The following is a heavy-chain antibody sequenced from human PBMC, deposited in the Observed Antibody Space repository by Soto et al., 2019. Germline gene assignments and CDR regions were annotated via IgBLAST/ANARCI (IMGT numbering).Heavy chain of an antibody. J-gene: IGHJ4*02. V-gene: IGHV1-3*01. D-gene: IGHD5-12*01. CDR1: GYTFTSYA. Sequence: ASVKVSCKASGYTFTSYAMHWVRQAPGQRLEWMGWINAGNGNTKYSQKFQGRVTSTRDTSASTAYMELSSLRSEDTAVYYCARDSPDGRWLQLYLFDYWGQGTLVTVSS. CDR2: INAGNGNT. CDR3: ARDSPDGRWLQLYLFDY.